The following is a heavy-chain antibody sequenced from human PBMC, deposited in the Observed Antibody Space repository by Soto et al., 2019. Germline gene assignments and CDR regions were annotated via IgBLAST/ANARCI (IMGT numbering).Heavy chain of an antibody. CDR2: INAGNGNT. V-gene: IGHV1-3*01. J-gene: IGHJ6*02. CDR3: ARVEHENYGMDL. CDR1: GYTFTNYA. Sequence: ASVKVSCKASGYTFTNYAMHWVRQAPGQRLEWMGWINAGNGNTKYSQKFQGRVTITRDTSASTAYMELTSLKSDDTAVYYCARVEHENYGMDLWGQGTTVTVSS.